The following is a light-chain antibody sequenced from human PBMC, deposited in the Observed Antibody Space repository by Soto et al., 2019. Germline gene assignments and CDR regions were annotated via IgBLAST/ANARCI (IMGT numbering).Light chain of an antibody. V-gene: IGKV3-15*01. Sequence: EIVMTQSPATLSVSPGERATHSCRASQSVSSNLAWYQQKPGQAPRLLIYGASTRATGIPARFSGSGSGTEFTLTISSLQSEDFAVYYCQQYNNWPRTVGQGTKVDIK. CDR2: GAS. CDR1: QSVSSN. CDR3: QQYNNWPRT. J-gene: IGKJ1*01.